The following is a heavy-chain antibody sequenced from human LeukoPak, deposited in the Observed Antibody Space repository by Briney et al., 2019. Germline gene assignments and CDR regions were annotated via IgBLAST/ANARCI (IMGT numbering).Heavy chain of an antibody. V-gene: IGHV3-30*02. J-gene: IGHJ5*02. CDR2: IRNDGRNK. CDR3: ARDPWFGELGGFDP. Sequence: TGGSLRLSCAASGFTFSKYGMYWVRQAPGKGLEWVAFIRNDGRNKYYTDSVKGRFTISRDNSKNTLYLQMNSLRAEDTAVYYCARDPWFGELGGFDPWGQGTLVTVSS. D-gene: IGHD3-10*01. CDR1: GFTFSKYG.